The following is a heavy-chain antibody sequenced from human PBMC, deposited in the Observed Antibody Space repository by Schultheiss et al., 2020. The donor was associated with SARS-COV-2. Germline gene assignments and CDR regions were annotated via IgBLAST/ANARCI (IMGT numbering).Heavy chain of an antibody. CDR3: ARSGRGGSGSYYERVDAFDI. V-gene: IGHV3-30-3*01. CDR1: GFNFSSYA. Sequence: GESLKISCAASGFNFSSYAMQWVRQAPGKGLEWVAVISYDGSNKYYADSVKGRFTISRDNSKNTLHLQMNSLRAEDTAVYYCARSGRGGSGSYYERVDAFDIWGQGTMVTVSS. J-gene: IGHJ3*02. CDR2: ISYDGSNK. D-gene: IGHD3-10*01.